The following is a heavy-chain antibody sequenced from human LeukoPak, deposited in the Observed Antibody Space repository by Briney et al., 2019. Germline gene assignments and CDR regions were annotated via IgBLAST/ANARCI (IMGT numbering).Heavy chain of an antibody. Sequence: GGSLRLSCAASGFTFSGYSMNWVRQAPGKGLEWVSSISSSSSYIYYADSVKGRFTISRDNAKNSLYLQMNSLRAEDTAVYYCARGIAAAGHYYYMDVWGKGTTVTVSS. J-gene: IGHJ6*03. CDR1: GFTFSGYS. D-gene: IGHD6-13*01. CDR3: ARGIAAAGHYYYMDV. V-gene: IGHV3-21*01. CDR2: ISSSSSYI.